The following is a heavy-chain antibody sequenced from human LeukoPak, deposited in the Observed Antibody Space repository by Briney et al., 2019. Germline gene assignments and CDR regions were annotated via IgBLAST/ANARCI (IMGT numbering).Heavy chain of an antibody. V-gene: IGHV4-34*01. CDR1: GGSFSGYY. D-gene: IGHD6-13*01. J-gene: IGHJ4*02. CDR2: INHSGST. CDR3: ARGPRIAAAGTIDY. Sequence: SETLSLTCAVYGGSFSGYYWSWIRQPPGKGLEWIGEINHSGSTNYNPSLKSRVTISVDTSKNQFSLKLSSVTAADTAVYYCARGPRIAAAGTIDYWGQGTLVTVSS.